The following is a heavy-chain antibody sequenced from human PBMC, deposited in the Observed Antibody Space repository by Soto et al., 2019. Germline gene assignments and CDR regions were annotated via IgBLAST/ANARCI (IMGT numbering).Heavy chain of an antibody. CDR2: ISSSSSSYI. CDR3: ARKRYSSGWYYAFDI. CDR1: GFTFSSYS. D-gene: IGHD6-19*01. J-gene: IGHJ3*02. V-gene: IGHV3-21*01. Sequence: KAGGSLRLSCAASGFTFSSYSMNWVRQAPGKGLEWVSSISSSSSSYIYYADSVKGRFTISRDNAKNSLHLQMNSLRAEDTAVYYCARKRYSSGWYYAFDIWGQGTMVTVSS.